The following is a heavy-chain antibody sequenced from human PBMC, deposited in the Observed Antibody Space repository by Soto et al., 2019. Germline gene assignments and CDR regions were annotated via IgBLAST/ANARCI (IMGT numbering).Heavy chain of an antibody. CDR3: AGDRRYCSGGSCYSTFDY. V-gene: IGHV3-33*01. Sequence: QVQLVESGGGVVQPGRSLRLSCAASGFTFSSYPMHWVRQAPGKGPEWVAVIWYDGSIEDYVDSVKGRFTISRDNSKNTLYQQMNSLRAEDTAVYYCAGDRRYCSGGSCYSTFDYWGQGTLVTVSS. D-gene: IGHD2-15*01. CDR2: IWYDGSIE. CDR1: GFTFSSYP. J-gene: IGHJ4*02.